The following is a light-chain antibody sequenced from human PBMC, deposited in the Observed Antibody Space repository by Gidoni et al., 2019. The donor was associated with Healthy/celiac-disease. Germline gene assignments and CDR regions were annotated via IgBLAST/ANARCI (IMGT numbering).Light chain of an antibody. J-gene: IGKJ1*01. CDR3: QQYNSYPRT. CDR1: QSISSL. V-gene: IGKV1-5*03. CDR2: KAS. Sequence: DIQITQSPSPLSASVGDRVTNTCRASQSISSLLAWYQQKPGKAPKLLIYKASSLESGVPSRFSGSGSGTEFTLTISSLQPDDFATYYCQQYNSYPRTFGQGTKVEIK.